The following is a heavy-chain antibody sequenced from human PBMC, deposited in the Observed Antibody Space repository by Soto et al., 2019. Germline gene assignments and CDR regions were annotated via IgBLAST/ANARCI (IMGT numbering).Heavy chain of an antibody. CDR2: TIPMFGTT. CDR3: TKCGIRYHSIGYYLGIDGMDV. D-gene: IGHD3-22*01. CDR1: GGTFNSYA. Sequence: QVQLVQSGAEVKKPESSVRVSCKASGGTFNSYAITWVRQAPGQGLEWMGGTIPMFGTTNYAEKFQGRVTISADESTNTAYMELSRLRSEDTAVYYFTKCGIRYHSIGYYLGIDGMDVWGQGTTVIVSS. J-gene: IGHJ6*02. V-gene: IGHV1-69*12.